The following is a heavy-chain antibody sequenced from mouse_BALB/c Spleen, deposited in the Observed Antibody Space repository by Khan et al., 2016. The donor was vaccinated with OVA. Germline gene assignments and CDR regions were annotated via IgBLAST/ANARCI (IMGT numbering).Heavy chain of an antibody. CDR2: IYPYNGGT. D-gene: IGHD2-4*01. Sequence: EVKLLESGPELVKPGASVKISCKASGYTFTDYNMHWVKQSHGQSLEWIGYIYPYNGGTGYNQKFKSKATLTVDNSSSTAYMEVRSLTSEDSAVYYWARSRGPGYDYCFDYWGQGTTLTVSS. V-gene: IGHV1S29*02. CDR1: GYTFTDYN. CDR3: ARSRGPGYDYCFDY. J-gene: IGHJ2*01.